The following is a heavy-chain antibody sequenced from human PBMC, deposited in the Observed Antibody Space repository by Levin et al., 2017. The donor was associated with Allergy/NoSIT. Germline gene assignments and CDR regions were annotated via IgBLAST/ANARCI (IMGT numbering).Heavy chain of an antibody. CDR3: ARGGVWWLPRDY. Sequence: SCTVSGGSMTNYYWNWIRQPPGKGLEWIGYIFYSGSTNYNPSLESRVTISVDTSKNQFSLRLSSVTAADTAIYYCARGGVWWLPRDYWGQGILVTVSS. CDR2: IFYSGST. CDR1: GGSMTNYY. J-gene: IGHJ4*02. V-gene: IGHV4-59*01. D-gene: IGHD2-15*01.